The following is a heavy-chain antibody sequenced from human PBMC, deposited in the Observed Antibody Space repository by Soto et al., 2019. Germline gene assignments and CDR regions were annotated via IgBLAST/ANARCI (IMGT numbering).Heavy chain of an antibody. J-gene: IGHJ5*02. CDR2: VYHTGDT. D-gene: IGHD2-21*02. V-gene: IGHV4-4*01. CDR1: GGTVASSHW. Sequence: QVQLQESGPRLVKPSGSLSLTCGVSGGTVASSHWWSWVRQSPGGGLEWIGNVYHTGDTNFNPSLQSRVTISVDKSNNQFSLRLNSLTAADTAVYCCAREIVTAGGNNYFDPWGPGTLVTVSS. CDR3: AREIVTAGGNNYFDP.